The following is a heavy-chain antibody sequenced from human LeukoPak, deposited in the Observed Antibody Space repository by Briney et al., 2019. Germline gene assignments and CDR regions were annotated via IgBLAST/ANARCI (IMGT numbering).Heavy chain of an antibody. Sequence: GRSLRLSCAASGFTFDDYAMHWVRQAPGKGLEGVSGIWWNSGNIGYADSVKGRFTISRDNAKNSLYLQMNSLRAEDMALYYCAKGRSMVTGTWFDYWGQGTLVTVSS. V-gene: IGHV3-9*03. CDR3: AKGRSMVTGTWFDY. D-gene: IGHD1-7*01. CDR1: GFTFDDYA. CDR2: IWWNSGNI. J-gene: IGHJ4*02.